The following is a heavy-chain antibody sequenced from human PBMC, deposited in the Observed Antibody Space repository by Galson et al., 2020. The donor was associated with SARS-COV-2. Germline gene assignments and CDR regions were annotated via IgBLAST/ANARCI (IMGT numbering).Heavy chain of an antibody. CDR3: ARGGGYSGYDVDDAFDI. D-gene: IGHD5-12*01. Sequence: ASVKVYCKASGYTFTSYAMNWVRQAPGQGLEWMGWINTNTGNPTYAQGFTGRFVFSLDTSVSTAYLQISSLKAEDTAVYYCARGGGYSGYDVDDAFDIWGQGTMVTVSS. CDR1: GYTFTSYA. CDR2: INTNTGNP. V-gene: IGHV7-4-1*02. J-gene: IGHJ3*02.